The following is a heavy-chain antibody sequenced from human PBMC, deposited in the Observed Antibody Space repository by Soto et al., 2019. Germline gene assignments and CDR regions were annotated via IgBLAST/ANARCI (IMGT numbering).Heavy chain of an antibody. V-gene: IGHV1-18*01. D-gene: IGHD3-3*01. Sequence: VVPVEVASTSSGYTLSISGITGVRKAPGQGLEWMGWISAYNGNTNYAQKLQGRVTMTTDTSTSTAYMELRSLRSDDTAVYYCARDRMTYDFWSGYALADYYYGMDVWGQGTTVTV. CDR3: ARDRMTYDFWSGYALADYYYGMDV. CDR2: ISAYNGNT. J-gene: IGHJ6*02. CDR1: GYTLSISG.